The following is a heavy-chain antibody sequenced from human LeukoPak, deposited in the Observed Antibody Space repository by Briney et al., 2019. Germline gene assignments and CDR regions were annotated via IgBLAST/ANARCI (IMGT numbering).Heavy chain of an antibody. Sequence: GGSLRLSCAASGFTFTDYAMAWVRQAPGKGLEWVSAISGSGGNTYYADSVKGRFTISRDNSKNTLYLQMNSLRAEDTAVYYCAKGYDFWSGSPLDYWGQGTLVTVSS. CDR1: GFTFTDYA. CDR2: ISGSGGNT. CDR3: AKGYDFWSGSPLDY. J-gene: IGHJ4*02. V-gene: IGHV3-23*01. D-gene: IGHD3-3*01.